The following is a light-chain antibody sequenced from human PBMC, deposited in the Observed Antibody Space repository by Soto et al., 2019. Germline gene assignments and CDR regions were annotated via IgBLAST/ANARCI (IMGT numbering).Light chain of an antibody. CDR2: DNN. V-gene: IGLV1-51*01. CDR3: GTWDSSLSGGV. J-gene: IGLJ2*01. Sequence: QSALTQPPSVSAAPGQKVTISCSGSSSNIGNNYVSWYQQLPGTAPKLLIYDNNKRPSGIPDRFSGSKSGTSATLGITGLQTGEEADYYCGTWDSSLSGGVFGGGTKLTVL. CDR1: SSNIGNNY.